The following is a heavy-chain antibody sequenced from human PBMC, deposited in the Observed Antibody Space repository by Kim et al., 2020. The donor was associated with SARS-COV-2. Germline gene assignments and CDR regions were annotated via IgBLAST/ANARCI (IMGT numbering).Heavy chain of an antibody. J-gene: IGHJ3*02. D-gene: IGHD6-13*01. CDR3: ATIGEAAAGPNYAFDI. CDR2: INTNTVNP. V-gene: IGHV7-4-1*02. Sequence: ASVKVSCKASGYTFTSYAMNWVRQAPGQGLEWMGWINTNTVNPTYAQGFTGRFVFSLDTSVSTAYLQISSLKAEDTAVYYCATIGEAAAGPNYAFDIWGQGTMVTVSS. CDR1: GYTFTSYA.